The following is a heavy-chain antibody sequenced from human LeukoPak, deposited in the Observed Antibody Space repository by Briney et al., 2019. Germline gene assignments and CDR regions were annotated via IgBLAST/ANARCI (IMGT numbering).Heavy chain of an antibody. D-gene: IGHD6-6*01. CDR3: ARGAYSSSPLPRGDDAFDI. Sequence: ASVKVSCKASGDTFSNYAINWVRQAPGQGLEWMGWINPNSGGTNYAQKFQGRVTMTRDTSISTAYMELSRLRSDDTAVYYCARGAYSSSPLPRGDDAFDIWGQGTMVTVSS. CDR1: GDTFSNYA. V-gene: IGHV1-2*02. CDR2: INPNSGGT. J-gene: IGHJ3*02.